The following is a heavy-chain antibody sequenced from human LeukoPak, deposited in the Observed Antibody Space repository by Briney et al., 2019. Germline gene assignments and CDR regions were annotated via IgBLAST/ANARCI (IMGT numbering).Heavy chain of an antibody. D-gene: IGHD2-15*01. V-gene: IGHV4-34*01. J-gene: IGHJ4*02. CDR1: GGSFSGYY. CDR2: INHSGST. CDR3: AREAATGTY. Sequence: SETLSLTCAVYGGSFSGYYWSWIRQPPGKGLEWIGEINHSGSTNYNPSLKSRVTISVDTSKNQFSLKLSSVTAADTAVYYCAREAATGTYWGQGTLVTVSS.